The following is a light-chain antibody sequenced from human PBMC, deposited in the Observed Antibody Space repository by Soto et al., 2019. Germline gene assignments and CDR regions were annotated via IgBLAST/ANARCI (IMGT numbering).Light chain of an antibody. V-gene: IGKV3-15*01. CDR1: QSVSSN. CDR3: QQYNNWPPLT. CDR2: GAS. J-gene: IGKJ4*01. Sequence: EIVMTQSPASLYVSPGEGDTLXCRASQSVSSNLAWYQQSPCQARRLVIYGASTRGTGIPARFSGGGSGTEFTLNISSMQSEEFAVYYCQQYNNWPPLTFGGGTKVDIK.